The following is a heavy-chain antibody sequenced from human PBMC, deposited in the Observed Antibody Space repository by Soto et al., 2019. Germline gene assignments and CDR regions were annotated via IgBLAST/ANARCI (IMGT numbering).Heavy chain of an antibody. D-gene: IGHD1-26*01. CDR2: ISGSGGST. Sequence: GGSLRLSCAASGFTFSSYAMSWVHQAPGKGLEWVSAISGSGGSTYYADSVKGRFTISRDNSKNTLYLQMNSLRAEDTAVYYCAKALVGATEVGAFDIWGQGTMVTVSS. V-gene: IGHV3-23*01. J-gene: IGHJ3*02. CDR3: AKALVGATEVGAFDI. CDR1: GFTFSSYA.